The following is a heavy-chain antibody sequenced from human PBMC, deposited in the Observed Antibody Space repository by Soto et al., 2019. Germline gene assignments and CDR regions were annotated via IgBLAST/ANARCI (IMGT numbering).Heavy chain of an antibody. D-gene: IGHD2-15*01. J-gene: IGHJ3*02. CDR3: ARSTGGCSGGSCYSDAFDI. V-gene: IGHV3-74*01. Sequence: PGGSLRLSCAASGFTLSSYWMHWVRPAPGKGLVWVSRINSDGSSTSYADSVKGRFTISRDNAKNTLYLQMNSLRAEDTAVYYCARSTGGCSGGSCYSDAFDIWGQGTMVTVSS. CDR1: GFTLSSYW. CDR2: INSDGSST.